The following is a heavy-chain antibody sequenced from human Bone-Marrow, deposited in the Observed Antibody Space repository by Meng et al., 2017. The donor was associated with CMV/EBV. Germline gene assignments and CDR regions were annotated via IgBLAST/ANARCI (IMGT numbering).Heavy chain of an antibody. V-gene: IGHV4-39*01. CDR3: ARGRYCTSTSFLRYAFDI. CDR2: IYYSGST. Sequence: SEPLSLTCTLSGGPLSSSSYYWGWIRQPPGKGLEWIGSIYYSGSTYYNPSLKSRVTISVDTSKNQFSLKLSSVTAADTAVYYCARGRYCTSTSFLRYAFDIWGQGTMVTVSS. J-gene: IGHJ3*02. CDR1: GGPLSSSSYY. D-gene: IGHD2-2*01.